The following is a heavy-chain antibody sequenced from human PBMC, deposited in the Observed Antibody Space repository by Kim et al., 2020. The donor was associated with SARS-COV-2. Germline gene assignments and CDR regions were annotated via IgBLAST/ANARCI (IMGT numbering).Heavy chain of an antibody. CDR2: IYHSGST. D-gene: IGHD3-10*01. CDR3: ARAGGFGELLKKGAYYYYGMDV. Sequence: SETLSLTCTVSGYSISSGYYWGWIRQPPGKGLEWIGSIYHSGSTYYNPSLKSRVTISVDTSKNQFSLKLSSVTAADTAVYYCARAGGFGELLKKGAYYYYGMDVWGQGTTVTVSS. V-gene: IGHV4-38-2*02. CDR1: GYSISSGYY. J-gene: IGHJ6*02.